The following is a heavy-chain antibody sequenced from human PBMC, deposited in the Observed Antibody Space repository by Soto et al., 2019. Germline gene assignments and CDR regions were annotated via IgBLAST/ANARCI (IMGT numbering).Heavy chain of an antibody. V-gene: IGHV1-69*13. Sequence: ASVKVSCKTSGGTFNSYGINWVRQAPGQGLEWMGGSIPFFGTAKYAQKFQGRVTIVSDESTTTDHMELTSLRSEDTALYFCATSSAHSDLALDXWGPGPLVTVSX. CDR3: ATSSAHSDLALDX. CDR2: SIPFFGTA. CDR1: GGTFNSYG. J-gene: IGHJ4*02. D-gene: IGHD4-4*01.